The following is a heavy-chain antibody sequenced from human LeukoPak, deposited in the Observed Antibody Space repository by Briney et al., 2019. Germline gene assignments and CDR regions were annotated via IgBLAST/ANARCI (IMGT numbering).Heavy chain of an antibody. CDR1: GFTFSTYA. V-gene: IGHV3-23*01. CDR2: ISGSGSST. Sequence: GGSLRLSCAASGFTFSTYAMSWVRQAPGKGLEWVSAISGSGSSTYYAGSVKGRFTISRDNSKNTLYLQMNSLRAEDTAVYYCAKERSMSSSTLLVGDYWGQGILVTVSS. CDR3: AKERSMSSSTLLVGDY. J-gene: IGHJ4*02. D-gene: IGHD2-2*01.